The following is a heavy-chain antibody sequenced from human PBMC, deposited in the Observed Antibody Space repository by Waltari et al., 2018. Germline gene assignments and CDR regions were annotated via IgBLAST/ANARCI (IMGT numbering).Heavy chain of an antibody. V-gene: IGHV4-4*09. CDR1: GGSISSYY. D-gene: IGHD2-15*01. Sequence: QVQLQESGPGLVKPSETLSLTCTVSGGSISSYYWSWIRQPPGQGREWIGYIYTSGSTNYNPSLKSRVTISVDTSKNQFSLKLSSVTAADTAVYYCARVKGPWGVVVAATRIGWFDPWGQGTLVTVSS. J-gene: IGHJ5*02. CDR3: ARVKGPWGVVVAATRIGWFDP. CDR2: IYTSGST.